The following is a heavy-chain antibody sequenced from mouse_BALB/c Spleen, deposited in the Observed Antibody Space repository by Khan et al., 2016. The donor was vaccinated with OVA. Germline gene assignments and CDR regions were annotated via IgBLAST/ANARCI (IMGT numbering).Heavy chain of an antibody. V-gene: IGHV1S81*02. CDR3: ARSKKIVATYFDY. D-gene: IGHD1-1*01. J-gene: IGHJ2*01. Sequence: VQLQQSGAELVKAGASVKMSCKASGYTFTSYWMHWVKQRLGQGLEWFAETNPTNGRTYYNEKFKSKATLTVDKSSSTAYMLLSGPTFEDSAVYYYARSKKIVATYFDYWGQGTTLTVSS. CDR1: GYTFTSYW. CDR2: TNPTNGRT.